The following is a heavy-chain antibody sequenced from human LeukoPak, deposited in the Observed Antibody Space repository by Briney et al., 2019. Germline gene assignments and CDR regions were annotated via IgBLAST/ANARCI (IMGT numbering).Heavy chain of an antibody. CDR3: ARDTDEALFDY. CDR1: GYTFTSYG. D-gene: IGHD4-11*01. Sequence: ASVKVSCKASGYTFTSYGISWVRQAPGQGLEWMGWISAYNGNTNYAQKLQGRVTMTTDTSTSTVYMELSSLRSEDTAVYYCARDTDEALFDYWGQGTLVTVSS. CDR2: ISAYNGNT. J-gene: IGHJ4*02. V-gene: IGHV1-18*01.